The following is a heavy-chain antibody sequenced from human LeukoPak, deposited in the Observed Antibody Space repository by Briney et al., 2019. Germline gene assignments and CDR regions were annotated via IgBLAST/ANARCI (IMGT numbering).Heavy chain of an antibody. CDR3: ARGEPIAAAGTGGFFDY. J-gene: IGHJ4*02. V-gene: IGHV3-33*01. CDR2: IWYDGSNK. CDR1: GFTFSSYG. D-gene: IGHD6-13*01. Sequence: GRSLRLSCAASGFTFSSYGMHWVRQAPGKGLEWVAVIWYDGSNKYYADSVKGRFTISRDNSKNTLYLQMNSLRAEDTAVYYCARGEPIAAAGTGGFFDYWGQGTLVTVSS.